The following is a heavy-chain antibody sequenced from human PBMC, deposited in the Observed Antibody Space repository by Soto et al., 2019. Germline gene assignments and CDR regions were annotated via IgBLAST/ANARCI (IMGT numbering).Heavy chain of an antibody. D-gene: IGHD2-2*01. CDR1: GYTFTSYG. V-gene: IGHV1-18*01. Sequence: ASVKVSCKASGYTFTSYGISWVRQAPGQGLEWMGWISAYNGNTNYAQKLQGRVTMTTDTSTSTAYMELRSLRSDDTAVYYCAREYCSSTSCYFDYWGQGTLVTVSS. CDR3: AREYCSSTSCYFDY. J-gene: IGHJ4*02. CDR2: ISAYNGNT.